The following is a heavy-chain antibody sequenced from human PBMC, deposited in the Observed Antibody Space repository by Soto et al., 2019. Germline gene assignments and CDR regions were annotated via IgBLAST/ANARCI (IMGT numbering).Heavy chain of an antibody. J-gene: IGHJ5*02. D-gene: IGHD6-6*01. Sequence: GGSLRLSCTVSGFAFNNYGINWVRQAPGKGLEWVAVIWYDGSNKYYADSVKGRFTISRDNSKNTLYLQMNSLRAEDTAVYYCAREDIAARHQNWFDPWGQGTLVTVSS. CDR2: IWYDGSNK. CDR1: GFAFNNYG. CDR3: AREDIAARHQNWFDP. V-gene: IGHV3-33*08.